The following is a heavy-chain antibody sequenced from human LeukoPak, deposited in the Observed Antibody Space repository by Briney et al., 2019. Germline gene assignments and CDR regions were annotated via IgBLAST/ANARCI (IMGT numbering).Heavy chain of an antibody. CDR3: ARDPRSSGWFNWYFDL. D-gene: IGHD6-19*01. CDR2: IYYSGST. V-gene: IGHV4-39*07. Sequence: SETLSLTCTVSGGSISSSSYYWGWIRQPPGKGLEWIGSIYYSGSTYYNPSLKSRVTISVDTSKNQFSLKLSSVTAADTAVHYCARDPRSSGWFNWYFDLWGRGTLVTVSS. J-gene: IGHJ2*01. CDR1: GGSISSSSYY.